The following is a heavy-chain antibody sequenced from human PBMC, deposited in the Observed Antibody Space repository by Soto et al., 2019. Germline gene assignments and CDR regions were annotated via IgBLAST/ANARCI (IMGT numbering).Heavy chain of an antibody. V-gene: IGHV3-9*01. CDR1: GFTFDDYD. CDR3: AQERMSGGRRFYFDS. D-gene: IGHD2-15*01. J-gene: IGHJ4*02. Sequence: EVQLVESGGGLVQPGRSLRLSCGASGFTFDDYDMHWVRQAPGKGLEWVSGISWNSGNIGYADSVKGRFTISRDNAKDSLYLQMNSLRAEDTALYYCAQERMSGGRRFYFDSWGQGTLVTVSS. CDR2: ISWNSGNI.